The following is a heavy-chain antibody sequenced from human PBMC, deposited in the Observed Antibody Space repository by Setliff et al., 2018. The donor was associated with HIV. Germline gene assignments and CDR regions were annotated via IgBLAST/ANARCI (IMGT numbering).Heavy chain of an antibody. CDR2: IYYSGGT. Sequence: PSETLSLTCTVSGGSISSSTYYWGWVRQPPGKGLEWIGTIYYSGGTYYKSSLKSRVIISLDTSKNHFSLNLRSVTAADTAVYYCARGYSSGWTGYFDYWGQGTLVTVSS. CDR3: ARGYSSGWTGYFDY. CDR1: GGSISSSTYY. J-gene: IGHJ4*02. V-gene: IGHV4-39*07. D-gene: IGHD6-19*01.